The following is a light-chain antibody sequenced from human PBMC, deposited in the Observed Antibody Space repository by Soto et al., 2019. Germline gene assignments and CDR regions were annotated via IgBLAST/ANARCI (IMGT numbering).Light chain of an antibody. CDR3: QQYGSSLGVP. J-gene: IGKJ4*01. Sequence: EIVLTQSPGTLSLSPGERATLSCRASQSVSSSYLAWYQQKPGQAPRLLIYGASSRATGIPDRFSGSGSGTDFTLTISGLQSEDFAVYYCQQYGSSLGVPFGG. CDR2: GAS. V-gene: IGKV3-20*01. CDR1: QSVSSSY.